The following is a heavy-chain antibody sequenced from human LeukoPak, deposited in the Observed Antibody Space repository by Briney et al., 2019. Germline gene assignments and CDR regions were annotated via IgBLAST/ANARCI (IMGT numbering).Heavy chain of an antibody. CDR1: GYTLTELS. Sequence: ASVKVSCKVSGYTLTELSMHWVRQAPGKGLEWIGGFDPEDGETIYAQKFQGRVTMTEDTSTDTAYMELSSLRSEDTAVYYCATAPYYYDSSGYYHHFDYWGQGTLVTVSS. J-gene: IGHJ4*02. V-gene: IGHV1-24*01. CDR2: FDPEDGET. D-gene: IGHD3-22*01. CDR3: ATAPYYYDSSGYYHHFDY.